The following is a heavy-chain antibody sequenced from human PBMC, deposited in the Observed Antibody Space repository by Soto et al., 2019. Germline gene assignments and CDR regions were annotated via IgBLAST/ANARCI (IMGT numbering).Heavy chain of an antibody. CDR2: IIPSFATG. CDR1: GGTFGNSA. Sequence: GASVKVSCKASGGTFGNSAISWVRQAPGQGLEWMGGIIPSFATGNSAPEFQGRLTITADKSTTTAYMELSSLRSEDTAVYYCASGKGVDGSHYLDNWGQGTLVTVSS. V-gene: IGHV1-69*06. J-gene: IGHJ4*02. D-gene: IGHD1-26*01. CDR3: ASGKGVDGSHYLDN.